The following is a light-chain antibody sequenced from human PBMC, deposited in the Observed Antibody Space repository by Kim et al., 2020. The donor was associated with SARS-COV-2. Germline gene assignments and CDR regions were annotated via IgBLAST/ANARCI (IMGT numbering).Light chain of an antibody. CDR2: DVT. CDR3: SSYAGSTTQV. Sequence: GQSVTISCTGTSSDVCDYNSVSWYQQHPGKAPKLMIYDVTKRPSGVPDRFSGSKSGNTASLTVSGLQAEDEADYYCSSYAGSTTQVFGAGTKVTVL. J-gene: IGLJ1*01. CDR1: SSDVCDYNS. V-gene: IGLV2-8*01.